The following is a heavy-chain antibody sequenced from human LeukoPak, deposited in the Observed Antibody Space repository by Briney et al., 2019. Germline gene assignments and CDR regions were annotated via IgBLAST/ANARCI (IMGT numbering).Heavy chain of an antibody. CDR2: ISSSSRDI. D-gene: IGHD1-26*01. CDR3: VREAAATLFDY. V-gene: IGHV3-21*01. J-gene: IGHJ4*02. Sequence: GGSLRLSCAASGFTFSSYAMHWVRQAPGKGLEWVAAISSSSRDIFYADSVRGRFSISRDNTQNSLSLQMNNLRAEDTAVYYCVREAAATLFDYWGQGTLVTVSS. CDR1: GFTFSSYA.